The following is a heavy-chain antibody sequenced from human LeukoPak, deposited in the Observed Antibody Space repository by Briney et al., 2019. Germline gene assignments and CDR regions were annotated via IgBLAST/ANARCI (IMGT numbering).Heavy chain of an antibody. CDR1: GFTFSNYE. D-gene: IGHD5-12*01. Sequence: PGGSLRLSCAGSGFTFSNYEMNWVRQAPGKGLEWVSYISSSGTTKYYADSVKGRFTISRDNAKNSLYLQMNSLRAEDTGVYYCARDVEWLRSLDYRGQGTLVTVSS. CDR2: ISSSGTTK. CDR3: ARDVEWLRSLDY. J-gene: IGHJ4*02. V-gene: IGHV3-48*03.